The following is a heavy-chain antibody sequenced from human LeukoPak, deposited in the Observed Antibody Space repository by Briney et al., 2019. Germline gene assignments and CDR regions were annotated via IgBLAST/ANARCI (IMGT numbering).Heavy chain of an antibody. CDR1: GFTFSSYG. CDR2: IRYDGSNK. V-gene: IGHV3-30*02. D-gene: IGHD6-13*01. CDR3: AKDRVAAASPLVY. J-gene: IGHJ4*02. Sequence: GGSLRLSCAASGFTFSSYGMHWVRQAPGKGLEWVAFIRYDGSNKYYADSVKGRFTISRDNSKNTLYLQMNSLRAEDTAVYYCAKDRVAAASPLVYWGQGTLVTVSS.